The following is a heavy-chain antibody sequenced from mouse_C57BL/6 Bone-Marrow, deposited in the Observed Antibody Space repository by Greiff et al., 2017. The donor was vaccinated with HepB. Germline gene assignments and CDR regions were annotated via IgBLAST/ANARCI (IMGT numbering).Heavy chain of an antibody. Sequence: VQLQQSGAELVRPGASVTLSCKASGYTFTDYEMHWVKQTPVHGLEWIGAIDPETGGTAYNQKFKGKAILTADKSSSTAYMDLRSLTSEDSAVYYCTPYDGFAYWGQGTLVTVSA. CDR3: TPYDGFAY. D-gene: IGHD2-14*01. CDR2: IDPETGGT. CDR1: GYTFTDYE. J-gene: IGHJ3*01. V-gene: IGHV1-15*01.